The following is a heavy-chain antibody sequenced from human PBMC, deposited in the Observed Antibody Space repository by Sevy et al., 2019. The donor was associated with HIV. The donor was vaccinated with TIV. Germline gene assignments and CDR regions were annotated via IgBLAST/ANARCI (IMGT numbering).Heavy chain of an antibody. CDR3: AMNYYDSSGSSFFFDY. D-gene: IGHD3-22*01. Sequence: GGSLILSCAASGFTFSSYGMHWVRHAPGKGLEWVAVIWYDGSNKYYADSVKGRFTISRDNSKNTLYLQMNSLRAEDTAVYYCAMNYYDSSGSSFFFDYWGQGTLVTVSS. V-gene: IGHV3-33*01. CDR1: GFTFSSYG. J-gene: IGHJ4*02. CDR2: IWYDGSNK.